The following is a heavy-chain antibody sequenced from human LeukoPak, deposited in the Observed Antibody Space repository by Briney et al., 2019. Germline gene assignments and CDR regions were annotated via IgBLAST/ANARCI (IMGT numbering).Heavy chain of an antibody. CDR3: ARGVDYGGDFDY. V-gene: IGHV4-39*07. D-gene: IGHD4-23*01. Sequence: SETLSLTCTVSGGSISSSSYYWGWIRQPPGKGPEWIGSIHYGGSTYYNPSLKSRVTISVDTSKNQFSLKLSSVTAADTAVYYCARGVDYGGDFDYWGQGTLVTVSS. CDR1: GGSISSSSYY. CDR2: IHYGGST. J-gene: IGHJ4*02.